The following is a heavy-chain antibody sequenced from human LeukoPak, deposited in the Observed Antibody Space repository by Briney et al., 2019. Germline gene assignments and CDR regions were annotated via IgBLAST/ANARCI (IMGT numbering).Heavy chain of an antibody. J-gene: IGHJ3*01. V-gene: IGHV3-15*01. Sequence: SGGSLRLSCAASGFTFSSYAMSWVRQAPGKGLEWVGRIKSKTDGGTTDYAAPVKGRFTISRDDSKNTLYLQMNSLKAEDTAVYYCSSDDSFWGQGTMVTVSS. CDR3: SSDDSF. D-gene: IGHD2-21*01. CDR2: IKSKTDGGTT. CDR1: GFTFSSYA.